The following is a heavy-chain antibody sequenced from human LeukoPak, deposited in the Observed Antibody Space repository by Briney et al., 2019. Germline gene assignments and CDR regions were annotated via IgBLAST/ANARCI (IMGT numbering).Heavy chain of an antibody. Sequence: SETLSLTCTVSGGSISSYYWSWIRQTPGKGLEWIGYIYYSGITDYNPSLKSRVTISVDTSKSQFSLKLNSVTAADTAVYYCARGMEWFDPWGQGNLVTVSS. CDR2: IYYSGIT. CDR3: ARGMEWFDP. J-gene: IGHJ5*02. V-gene: IGHV4-59*01. D-gene: IGHD2-8*01. CDR1: GGSISSYY.